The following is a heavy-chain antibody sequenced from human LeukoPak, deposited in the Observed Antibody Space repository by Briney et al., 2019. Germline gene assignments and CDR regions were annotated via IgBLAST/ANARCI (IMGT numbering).Heavy chain of an antibody. D-gene: IGHD3-16*01. CDR1: GFTFSSYY. Sequence: GGSLRLSCAASGFTFSSYYMSWVRQAPGKGLEWVSVIYSGGRTYYSDSVKGRFTISRDNSKNTLYLQMNSLRAEDTAVYYCARRELWGAFDIWGQGTMVTVSS. J-gene: IGHJ3*02. V-gene: IGHV3-66*04. CDR2: IYSGGRT. CDR3: ARRELWGAFDI.